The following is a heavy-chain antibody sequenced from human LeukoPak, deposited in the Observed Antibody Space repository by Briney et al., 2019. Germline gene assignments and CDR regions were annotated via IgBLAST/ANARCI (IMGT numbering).Heavy chain of an antibody. CDR3: AKRPDCSTTNCFRFEY. CDR1: GFTFSTYA. J-gene: IGHJ4*02. Sequence: GGSLRLSCAASGFTFSTYAMSWVRQAPGQGLEWVSSISGDGGSTYYAESVKGRFTISRDNSKNTLYLQMNSLRAEDTAVYYCAKRPDCSTTNCFRFEYWGQGTLVTVSS. D-gene: IGHD2-2*01. V-gene: IGHV3-23*01. CDR2: ISGDGGST.